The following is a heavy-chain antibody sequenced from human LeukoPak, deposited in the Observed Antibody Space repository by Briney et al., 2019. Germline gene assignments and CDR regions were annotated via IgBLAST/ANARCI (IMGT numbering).Heavy chain of an antibody. J-gene: IGHJ5*02. CDR2: INPSGGST. CDR3: ARDSDSKGTNWFDP. Sequence: ASVKVSCKASGYTFTSYDINWVRQATGQWLEWMGIINPSGGSTSYAQKFQGRVTMTRDMSTSTVYMELSSLRSEDTAVYYCARDSDSKGTNWFDPWGQGTLVTVSS. D-gene: IGHD3-22*01. V-gene: IGHV1-46*01. CDR1: GYTFTSYD.